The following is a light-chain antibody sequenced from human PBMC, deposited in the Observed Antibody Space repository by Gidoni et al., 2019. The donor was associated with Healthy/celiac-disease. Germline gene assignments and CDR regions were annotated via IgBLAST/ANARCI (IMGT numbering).Light chain of an antibody. CDR2: AAS. Sequence: DIQMTQSPSSLSASVGDRVTITCRASQSISSYLNWYQQKPGKAPKLLIYAASSFQSGVPSRFSGSGSGTDFTLTISSRQPEDFATYYCQQSYSTPWTFGQGTKVEIK. J-gene: IGKJ1*01. CDR3: QQSYSTPWT. V-gene: IGKV1-39*01. CDR1: QSISSY.